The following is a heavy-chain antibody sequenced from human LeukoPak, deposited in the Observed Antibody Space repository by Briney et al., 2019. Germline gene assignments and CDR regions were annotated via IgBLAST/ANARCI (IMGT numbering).Heavy chain of an antibody. CDR1: GYTFTSNW. CDR2: IYPGDSET. CDR3: ARNPSGYHFYY. Sequence: GESLKISCKGSGYTFTSNWLGWVRQMPGKGLEWMGIIYPGDSETRYSPSFQGQVTMSAHKSISTAYLQWSSLKAWETAMYYCARNPSGYHFYYCGQGTLVTVSS. V-gene: IGHV5-51*01. D-gene: IGHD6-13*01. J-gene: IGHJ4*02.